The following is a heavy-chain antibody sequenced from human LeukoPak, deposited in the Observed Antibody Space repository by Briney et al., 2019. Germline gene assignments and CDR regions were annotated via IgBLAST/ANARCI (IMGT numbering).Heavy chain of an antibody. CDR2: ISSSGRTI. CDR1: GFTFSSYA. J-gene: IGHJ4*02. CDR3: AKGAISFGRY. D-gene: IGHD3-10*01. V-gene: IGHV3-48*03. Sequence: PGGSLRLSCAASGFTFSSYAMSWVRQAPGKGLEWVSYISSSGRTIYYADFVKGRFTISRDNAKNSLYLQMNSLRAEDTAVYYCAKGAISFGRYWGQGTLVTV.